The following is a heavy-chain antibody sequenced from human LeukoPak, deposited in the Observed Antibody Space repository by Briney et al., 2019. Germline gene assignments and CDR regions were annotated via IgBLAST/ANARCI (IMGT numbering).Heavy chain of an antibody. Sequence: SETLSLTCAVYGGSFSGYYWSWIRQPPGKGLEWIGEINHSGSTNYNPSLKSRVTISVDTSKNQFSLKLSSVTAADTAVYYCARAGYYGSGSPLQIYYYGMDVWGQGTTVAVSS. CDR3: ARAGYYGSGSPLQIYYYGMDV. CDR1: GGSFSGYY. D-gene: IGHD3-10*01. V-gene: IGHV4-34*01. J-gene: IGHJ6*02. CDR2: INHSGST.